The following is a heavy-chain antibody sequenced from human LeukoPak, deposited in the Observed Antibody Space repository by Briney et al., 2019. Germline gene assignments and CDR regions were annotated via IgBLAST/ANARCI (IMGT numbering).Heavy chain of an antibody. Sequence: GRSLRLSCAASGFTFSSYAMHWVRQAPGKGLEWVSGINWNGGSTGYADSVKGRFTISRDNAKNTLYLQMNSLRAEDTAVYYCARDSTYYYDSSAYYWGQGTLVTVSS. D-gene: IGHD3-22*01. CDR2: INWNGGST. J-gene: IGHJ4*02. CDR1: GFTFSSYA. V-gene: IGHV3-20*04. CDR3: ARDSTYYYDSSAYY.